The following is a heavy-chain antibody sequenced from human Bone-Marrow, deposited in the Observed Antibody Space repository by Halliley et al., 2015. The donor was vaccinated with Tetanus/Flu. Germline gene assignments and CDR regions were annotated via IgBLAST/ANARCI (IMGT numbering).Heavy chain of an antibody. CDR3: AGDEGGSAYRADWFDP. D-gene: IGHD3-10*01. Sequence: QLVQSGAEVKKPGAAVKVSCTASGYTFTNCFMHWVRQAPGQGLEWMGTVNPSDGSTIYAQKFQGRGTMTSDTSTSTVYMVLSSRRSEDTAFYYCAGDEGGSAYRADWFDPGGRGPLVTVSS. J-gene: IGHJ5*02. CDR1: GYTFTNCF. V-gene: IGHV1-46*01. CDR2: VNPSDGST.